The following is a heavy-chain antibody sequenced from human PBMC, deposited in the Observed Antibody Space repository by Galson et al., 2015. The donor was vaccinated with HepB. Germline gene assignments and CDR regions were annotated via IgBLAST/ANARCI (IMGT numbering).Heavy chain of an antibody. V-gene: IGHV4-59*01. CDR2: IYYSGST. CDR1: GGSIRSYY. CDR3: ARVRSGSYRRTYYFDY. J-gene: IGHJ4*02. Sequence: QVQLQESGPGLVKPSETLSLTCTVSGGSIRSYYWSWIRQPPGKGLEWIGYIYYSGSTNYNPSLKSRVTISVDTSKNQFSLKLSSVTAADTAVYYCARVRSGSYRRTYYFDYWGQGTLVTVSS. D-gene: IGHD1-26*01.